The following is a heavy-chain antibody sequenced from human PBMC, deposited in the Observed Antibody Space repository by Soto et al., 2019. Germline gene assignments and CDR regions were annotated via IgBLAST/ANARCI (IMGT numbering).Heavy chain of an antibody. Sequence: QVQLVESGGGVVQPGRSLRLSCAASGFTFSSYAMHWVRQAPGKGLEWVAVISYDGSNKYYADSVKGRFTISRYNSKNTLYLQMNSLRAEATAVYYCATLLITDPLAFDIWGQGTMVTVSS. CDR3: ATLLITDPLAFDI. J-gene: IGHJ3*02. D-gene: IGHD3-22*01. CDR2: ISYDGSNK. V-gene: IGHV3-30-3*01. CDR1: GFTFSSYA.